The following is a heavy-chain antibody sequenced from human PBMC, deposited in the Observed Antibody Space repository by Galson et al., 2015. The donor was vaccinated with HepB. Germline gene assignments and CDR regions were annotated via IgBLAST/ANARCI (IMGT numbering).Heavy chain of an antibody. D-gene: IGHD3-10*01. CDR3: ARQIPGWFGEFLEDV. CDR2: IDPSDSYT. Sequence: SGAEVKKPGESLRISCKGSGYSFTSYWISWVRQMPGKGLEWMGRIDPSDSYTNYSPSFQGHVAISADKSISTAYLQWSSLKASDTAMYYCARQIPGWFGEFLEDVWGQGTTVTVSS. V-gene: IGHV5-10-1*01. CDR1: GYSFTSYW. J-gene: IGHJ6*02.